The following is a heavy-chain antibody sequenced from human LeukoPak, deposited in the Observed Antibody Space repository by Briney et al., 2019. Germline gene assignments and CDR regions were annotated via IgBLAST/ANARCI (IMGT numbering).Heavy chain of an antibody. V-gene: IGHV3-23*01. CDR1: GFTFSSYA. CDR3: AKDPRDYDFWSGYSYYMDV. CDR2: ISGSGGST. D-gene: IGHD3-3*01. Sequence: GGSLRLSCAAPGFTFSSYAMSWVRQAPGKGLEWVSAISGSGGSTYYADSVKGRFTISRDNSKNTLYLQMNSLRAEDTAVYYCAKDPRDYDFWSGYSYYMDVWGKGTTVTVSS. J-gene: IGHJ6*03.